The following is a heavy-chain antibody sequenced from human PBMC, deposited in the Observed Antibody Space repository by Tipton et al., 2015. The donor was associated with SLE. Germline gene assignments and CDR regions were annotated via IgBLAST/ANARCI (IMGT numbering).Heavy chain of an antibody. CDR3: ASDDPLGGGCDY. CDR1: GFPFSSYS. CDR2: ISSGPTYI. V-gene: IGHV3-21*01. D-gene: IGHD3-16*01. Sequence: SLRLSCAASGFPFSSYSMNWVRQAPGKGLEWVSYISSGPTYIYYADSVRGRFTISRDDDKNSLYLQMDSLRVEDTGVYYCASDDPLGGGCDYWGRGTLVTVSS. J-gene: IGHJ4*02.